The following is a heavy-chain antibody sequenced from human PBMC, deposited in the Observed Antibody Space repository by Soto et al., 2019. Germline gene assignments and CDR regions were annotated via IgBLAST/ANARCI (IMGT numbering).Heavy chain of an antibody. Sequence: QVQLVESGGGLVKPGGSLRLSCAASGFTFSDYYMSWIRQAPGKGLEWVSYISSSGSTIYYADSVKGRFTISRDNAKTSLYLQMNSLRAEDTAVYYCARDEKYYYDSSGAPAFDIWGQGTMVTVSS. CDR1: GFTFSDYY. V-gene: IGHV3-11*01. J-gene: IGHJ3*02. CDR3: ARDEKYYYDSSGAPAFDI. D-gene: IGHD3-22*01. CDR2: ISSSGSTI.